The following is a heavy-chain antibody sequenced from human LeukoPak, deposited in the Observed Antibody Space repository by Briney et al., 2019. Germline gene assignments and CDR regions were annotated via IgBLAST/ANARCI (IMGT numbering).Heavy chain of an antibody. CDR1: GGTFNNSA. Sequence: ASVKVSCKTSGGTFNNSAISWVRQAPGQGREWLGGIMPLFGTAGYAQKFQGRVTITKDESTRTVYLELTSLTSDDTAVYYCARDVHADDGSGWFDPWGQGTLVSVSS. J-gene: IGHJ5*02. V-gene: IGHV1-69*05. D-gene: IGHD1-1*01. CDR3: ARDVHADDGSGWFDP. CDR2: IMPLFGTA.